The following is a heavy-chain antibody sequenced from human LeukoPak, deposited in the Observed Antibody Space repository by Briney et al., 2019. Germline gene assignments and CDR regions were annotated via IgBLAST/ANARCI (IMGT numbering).Heavy chain of an antibody. D-gene: IGHD2-2*01. Sequence: GASVKVSCKASGYTFTSYGISWVRQAPGQGLEWMGWISAYNGSTNYAQKLQGRVTMTTDTSTSTAYMELRSLRSDDTAVYYCARDTCSSTSCYAGVRGFDYWGRGTLVTVSS. CDR3: ARDTCSSTSCYAGVRGFDY. V-gene: IGHV1-18*01. CDR2: ISAYNGST. J-gene: IGHJ4*02. CDR1: GYTFTSYG.